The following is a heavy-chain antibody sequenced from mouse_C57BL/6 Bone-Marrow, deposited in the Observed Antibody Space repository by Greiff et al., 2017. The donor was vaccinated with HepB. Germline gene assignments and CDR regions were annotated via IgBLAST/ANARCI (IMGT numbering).Heavy chain of an antibody. CDR3: AWQGYYYGSSPRYFDV. D-gene: IGHD1-1*01. Sequence: DVMLVESGGGLVKPGGSLKLSCAASGFTFSDYGMHWVRQAPEKGLEWVAYISSGSSTIYYADTVKGRFTISRDNAKNTLFLQMTSLRSEDTAMYYCAWQGYYYGSSPRYFDVWGTGTTVTVSS. J-gene: IGHJ1*03. CDR1: GFTFSDYG. V-gene: IGHV5-17*01. CDR2: ISSGSSTI.